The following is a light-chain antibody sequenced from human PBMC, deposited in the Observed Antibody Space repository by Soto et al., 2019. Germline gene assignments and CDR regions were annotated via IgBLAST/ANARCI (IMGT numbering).Light chain of an antibody. CDR2: AAS. CDR1: QGISNY. Sequence: DIQMTQSPSSLSASVGDRVTITCRASQGISNYLAWFQQKPGKAPKSLIYAASSLQSGVPSKFXXXXXXXXXXXXXSSLQPEDFATYYCQQYNSYPFTFGPGTKVDIK. CDR3: QQYNSYPFT. J-gene: IGKJ3*01. V-gene: IGKV1-16*02.